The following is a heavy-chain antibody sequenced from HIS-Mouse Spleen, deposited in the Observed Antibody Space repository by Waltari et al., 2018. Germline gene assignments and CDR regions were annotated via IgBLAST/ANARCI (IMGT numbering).Heavy chain of an antibody. CDR2: INHSGST. CDR1: GGSFSGYY. J-gene: IGHJ1*01. Sequence: QVQLQQWGAGLLKPSETLSLTCAVYGGSFSGYYWSWIRQPPGKGLEWIGEINHSGSTNYHPALKSRVTISVDPSKNQFSLKLSSVTAADTAVYYCARGGGAAAGEYFQHWGQGTLVTVSS. CDR3: ARGGGAAAGEYFQH. D-gene: IGHD6-13*01. V-gene: IGHV4-34*01.